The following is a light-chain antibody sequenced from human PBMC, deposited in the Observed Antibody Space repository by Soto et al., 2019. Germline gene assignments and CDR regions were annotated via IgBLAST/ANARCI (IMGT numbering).Light chain of an antibody. CDR1: HSDVGSYNL. CDR2: EDS. V-gene: IGLV2-23*01. CDR3: CSYAGSFSVI. J-gene: IGLJ2*01. Sequence: QSALTQPASVSGSPGQSITISCTGTHSDVGSYNLVSWYQQHPGKAPKLIIYEDSKRTSGVSNRFSGSKSGYTASLTISGLEAEEEADYYCCSYAGSFSVIFGGGTQLTV.